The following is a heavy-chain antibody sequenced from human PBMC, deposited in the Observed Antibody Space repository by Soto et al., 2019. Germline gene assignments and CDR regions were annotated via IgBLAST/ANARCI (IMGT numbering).Heavy chain of an antibody. CDR2: IDPSDSYT. Sequence: PGESLNISYQGTGCAFTGHWISWVRQMPGKRQERMESIDPSDSYTDYSPTVQGHVTMSADKSINTAYLQWSSLQASDTAVYYCTRHTGYDSSLDYWGQGTLVTVSS. D-gene: IGHD5-12*01. CDR1: GCAFTGHW. V-gene: IGHV5-10-1*01. CDR3: TRHTGYDSSLDY. J-gene: IGHJ4*02.